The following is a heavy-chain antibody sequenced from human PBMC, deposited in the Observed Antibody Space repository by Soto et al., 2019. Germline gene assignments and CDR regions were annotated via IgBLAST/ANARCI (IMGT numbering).Heavy chain of an antibody. CDR3: ARELRGYDILSDAFDI. D-gene: IGHD3-9*01. J-gene: IGHJ3*02. V-gene: IGHV5-10-1*01. CDR1: GYSFTSYW. Sequence: GESLKISCKGSGYSFTSYWISWVRQMPGKGLEWMGRIDPSYSYTNYSPSFQGHVTISADKSISTSYLQWSSLKASDTAMYYCARELRGYDILSDAFDIWGQGTMVTVSS. CDR2: IDPSYSYT.